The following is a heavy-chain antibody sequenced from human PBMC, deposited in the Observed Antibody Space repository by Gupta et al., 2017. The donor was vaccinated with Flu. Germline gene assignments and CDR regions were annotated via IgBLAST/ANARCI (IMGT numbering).Heavy chain of an antibody. CDR2: ISWNSGSI. CDR1: GFTFADYA. D-gene: IGHD4-23*01. Sequence: EVQLVESGGGLVQPGRSLRLSCAASGFTFADYAMHWVRQAPGKGLEWVSGISWNSGSIGYADSVKGRFTISRDNAKNSLYLQMNSLRAEDTALYYCAKGTTVVTPGAFDIWGRGTMVTVSS. V-gene: IGHV3-9*01. J-gene: IGHJ3*02. CDR3: AKGTTVVTPGAFDI.